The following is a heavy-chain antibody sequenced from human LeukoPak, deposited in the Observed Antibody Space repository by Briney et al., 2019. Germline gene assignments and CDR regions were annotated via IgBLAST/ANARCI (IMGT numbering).Heavy chain of an antibody. CDR3: ARGKYYDFWSGSPLYYYYYMDV. CDR1: GGSIDSGSYY. D-gene: IGHD3-3*01. V-gene: IGHV4-61*01. Sequence: SETLSLTCTVSGGSIDSGSYYWGWIRQPPGKGLEWIGYIYYSGSTNYNPSLKSRVTISVDTSKNQFSLKLSSVTAADTAVYYCARGKYYDFWSGSPLYYYYYMDVWGKGTTVTVSS. J-gene: IGHJ6*03. CDR2: IYYSGST.